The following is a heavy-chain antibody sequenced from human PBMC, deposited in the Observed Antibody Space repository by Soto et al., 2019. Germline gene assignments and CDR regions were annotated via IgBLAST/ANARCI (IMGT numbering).Heavy chain of an antibody. V-gene: IGHV4-4*02. CDR3: AAQGFYRMGV. CDR1: GDSITGYNW. J-gene: IGHJ6*02. CDR2: IHHSGAT. Sequence: SETLSLTCAVSGDSITGYNWWSWVRQPPGKGLEWIGEIHHSGATNHNPSLKSRVTISVDKSKNQFSLKLNSVTAADTAMFYCAAQGFYRMGVWGRGTTVTVSS.